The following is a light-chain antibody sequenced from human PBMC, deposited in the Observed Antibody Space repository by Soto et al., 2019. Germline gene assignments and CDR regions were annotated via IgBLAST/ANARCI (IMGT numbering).Light chain of an antibody. J-gene: IGKJ1*01. CDR1: QSVSRSY. V-gene: IGKV3-20*01. CDR3: QQYGGSPRT. Sequence: EIVLTQSPGTLSLSPGERATLSCRASQSVSRSYLAWYQQKPGQAPRLLIYDASSRATGIPDRFSGSGSGTDFTLTITRLEPEDFAVYYCQQYGGSPRTFGQGTKVDIK. CDR2: DAS.